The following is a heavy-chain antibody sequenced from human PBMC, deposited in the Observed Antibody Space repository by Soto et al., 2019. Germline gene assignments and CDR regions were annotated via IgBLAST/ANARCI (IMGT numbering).Heavy chain of an antibody. D-gene: IGHD3-3*01. J-gene: IGHJ6*02. CDR1: GYTFTSYG. V-gene: IGHV1-18*01. CDR2: ISAYNGNT. CDR3: ARDLGTIFGVVISVSNYYYGMDV. Sequence: ASVKVSCKASGYTFTSYGISCVRQAPGQGLEWMGWISAYNGNTNYAQKLHGRVTMTTDTSTSTAYMELRSLRSDDTAVYYCARDLGTIFGVVISVSNYYYGMDVWGQGTTVTVSS.